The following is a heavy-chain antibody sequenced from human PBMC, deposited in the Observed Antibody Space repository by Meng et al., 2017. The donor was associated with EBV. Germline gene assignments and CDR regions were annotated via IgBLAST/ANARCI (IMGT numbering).Heavy chain of an antibody. CDR3: ASESGRGYTPDY. J-gene: IGHJ4*02. V-gene: IGHV1-69*01. Sequence: VQLVESAAEGEKPGLSVKVSCKTSGGPFRYYAISWVRQAPGQGLEWLGGFLPRLGAPNYAQKFHGRVKITADESTSTHYMDLSSLRSEDTAIYYCASESGRGYTPDYWGQGTLVTVSS. D-gene: IGHD3-10*01. CDR1: GGPFRYYA. CDR2: FLPRLGAP.